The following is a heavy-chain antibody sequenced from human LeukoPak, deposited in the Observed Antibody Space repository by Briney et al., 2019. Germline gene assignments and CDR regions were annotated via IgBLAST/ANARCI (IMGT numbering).Heavy chain of an antibody. D-gene: IGHD3-10*01. CDR3: ASTTVVRGVIIKETPDY. CDR2: ISSSSSYI. CDR1: GFTFSSYS. J-gene: IGHJ4*02. Sequence: GGSLRLSCAASGFTFSSYSMNWVRQAPGKGLEWVSSISSSSSYIYYADSVKGRFTISRDNAKNSLYLQMNSLRAEDTAVYYCASTTVVRGVIIKETPDYWGQGTLVTVSS. V-gene: IGHV3-21*01.